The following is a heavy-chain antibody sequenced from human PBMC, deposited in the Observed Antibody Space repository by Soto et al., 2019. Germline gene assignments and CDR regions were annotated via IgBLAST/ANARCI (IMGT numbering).Heavy chain of an antibody. Sequence: RRLSCAGSGLTFSTYPMHWVRQAPGKGLEWVAGTSIDGSKKYYADSVKGRFSISRDNSKNTLYLQMNSLRAEDTAVYYCARALLQFLEWPPFDYWGHGALVTVSS. CDR3: ARALLQFLEWPPFDY. D-gene: IGHD3-3*01. J-gene: IGHJ4*01. CDR2: TSIDGSKK. CDR1: GLTFSTYP. V-gene: IGHV3-30-3*01.